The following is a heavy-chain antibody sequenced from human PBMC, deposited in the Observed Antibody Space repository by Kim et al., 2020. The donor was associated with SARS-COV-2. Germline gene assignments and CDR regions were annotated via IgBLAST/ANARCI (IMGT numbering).Heavy chain of an antibody. D-gene: IGHD3-16*01. V-gene: IGHV4-59*01. J-gene: IGHJ4*02. CDR3: ARVAMFEGYFDY. Sequence: NYNPSLKSRVTISVDTSKNQFSLKLSSVTAADTAVYYCARVAMFEGYFDYWGQGTLVTVSS.